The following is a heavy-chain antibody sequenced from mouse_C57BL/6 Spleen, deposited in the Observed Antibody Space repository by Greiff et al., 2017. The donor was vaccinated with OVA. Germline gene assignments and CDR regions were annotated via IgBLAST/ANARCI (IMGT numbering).Heavy chain of an antibody. CDR3: ARRGLPSWDDFDY. J-gene: IGHJ2*01. CDR2: IYPGSGST. CDR1: VYTFTSYW. V-gene: IGHV1-55*01. Sequence: QVQLQQSGAELVKPGASVKMSCKASVYTFTSYWITWVKQRPGQGLEWIGDIYPGSGSTNYNEKFKSKATLTVDTSSSTAYMQLSSLTSEDSAVYYCARRGLPSWDDFDYWGQGTTLTVSS. D-gene: IGHD2-10*02.